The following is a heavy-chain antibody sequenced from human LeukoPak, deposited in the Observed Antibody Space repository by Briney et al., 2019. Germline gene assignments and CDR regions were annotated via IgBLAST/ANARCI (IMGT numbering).Heavy chain of an antibody. CDR1: GFTFSSYG. Sequence: DPGGSLRLSCAASGFTFSSYGMHWVRQAPGKGLEWVAVIWYDGSNKYYADSVRGRFTISRDNSKNTLYLQMNSLRAEDTAVYYCARAKGMLLSLAFDIWGQGTMVTVSS. J-gene: IGHJ3*02. V-gene: IGHV3-33*01. CDR3: ARAKGMLLSLAFDI. CDR2: IWYDGSNK. D-gene: IGHD2-8*02.